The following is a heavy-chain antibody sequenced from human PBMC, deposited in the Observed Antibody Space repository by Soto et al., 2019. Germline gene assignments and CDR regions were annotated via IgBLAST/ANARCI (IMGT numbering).Heavy chain of an antibody. D-gene: IGHD3-10*01. CDR1: GYTFTSYG. Sequence: QVQLVQSGAEVKKPGASVKVSCKASGYTFTSYGISWVRQAPGQGLEWMGWSSAYNGNTNYAQNLQGRVTMTTDKSKRTAYMELRSLRSDEPAVYYCARGSLSHNWFDPWGQGTLVTVSS. CDR2: SSAYNGNT. J-gene: IGHJ5*02. CDR3: ARGSLSHNWFDP. V-gene: IGHV1-18*01.